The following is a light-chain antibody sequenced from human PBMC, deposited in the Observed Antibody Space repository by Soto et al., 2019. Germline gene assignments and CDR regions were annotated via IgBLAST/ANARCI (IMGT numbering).Light chain of an antibody. J-gene: IGKJ1*01. Sequence: DIQMTQSPSTLSASVGDRVTITCRASQSISSWLAWYQQKAGQAPKLLIYRASSLESGVRSRFNGPGSGTEFTLTITSLQPDDFATYYCQQYNSWTFGQGTKVEIK. V-gene: IGKV1-5*03. CDR1: QSISSW. CDR3: QQYNSWT. CDR2: RAS.